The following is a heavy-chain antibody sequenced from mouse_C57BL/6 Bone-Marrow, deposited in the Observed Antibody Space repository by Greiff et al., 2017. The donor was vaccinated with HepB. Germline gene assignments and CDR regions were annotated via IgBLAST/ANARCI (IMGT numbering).Heavy chain of an antibody. CDR2: ISSGSSTI. CDR1: GFTFSDYG. Sequence: EVKLMESGGGLVKPGGSLKLSCAASGFTFSDYGMHWVRQAPEKGLEWVAYISSGSSTIYYADTVKGRFTISRDNAKNTLFLQMTSLRSEDTAMYYCAREYYGSSYPAYWGQGTLVTVSA. V-gene: IGHV5-17*01. J-gene: IGHJ3*01. D-gene: IGHD1-1*01. CDR3: AREYYGSSYPAY.